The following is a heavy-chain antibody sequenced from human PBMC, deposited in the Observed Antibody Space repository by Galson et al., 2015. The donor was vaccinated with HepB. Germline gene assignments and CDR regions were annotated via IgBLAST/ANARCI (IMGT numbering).Heavy chain of an antibody. V-gene: IGHV3-48*02. J-gene: IGHJ4*02. CDR1: GFTFSSYS. Sequence: SLRLSCAASGFTFSSYSMNWVRQAPGRGLEWVSCISSSSSTIYYADSVKGRFTISRDNAKNSLYLQMNSLRDEDTAVYYCARALTTTVTTLAPYYWGQGTLVTVSS. D-gene: IGHD4-17*01. CDR2: ISSSSSTI. CDR3: ARALTTTVTTLAPYY.